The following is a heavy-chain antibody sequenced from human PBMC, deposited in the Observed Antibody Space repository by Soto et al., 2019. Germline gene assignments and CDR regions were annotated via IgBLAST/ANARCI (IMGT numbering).Heavy chain of an antibody. J-gene: IGHJ3*02. CDR1: GFTFSSYS. CDR2: VSISSSYI. V-gene: IGHV3-21*01. CDR3: ARGDSELDAFEI. Sequence: EVQLVESGGGLVKPGGSLRLSCAASGFTFSSYSMNWVRQAPGRGLEWVSSVSISSSYIYYADSVKGRFTISRDNAKNSRYRQMNRRRDEDAAVYYCARGDSELDAFEIWGQGTMVTVSS. D-gene: IGHD3-10*01.